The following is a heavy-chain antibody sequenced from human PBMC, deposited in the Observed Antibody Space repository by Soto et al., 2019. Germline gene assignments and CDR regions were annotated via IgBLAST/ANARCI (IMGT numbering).Heavy chain of an antibody. J-gene: IGHJ6*02. D-gene: IGHD2-15*01. CDR2: ISTYNGDT. V-gene: IGHV1-18*01. CDR1: GYTFSTSG. Sequence: QVQLVQSGAEVRKPGASVKVSCKASGYTFSTSGMSWLRQAPGQGLEWMGWISTYNGDTNDAPKFQDRVTITSDTSTSTVYMKLRSLRSDDTAVYYCARAGAAPYYYYGMDVWGQGTRVTVSS. CDR3: ARAGAAPYYYYGMDV.